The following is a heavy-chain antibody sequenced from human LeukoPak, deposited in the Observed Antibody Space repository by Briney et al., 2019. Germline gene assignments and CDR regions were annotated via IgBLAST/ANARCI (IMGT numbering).Heavy chain of an antibody. J-gene: IGHJ6*02. CDR2: ISAYNGNT. CDR3: ARDGQWLGHYYYYYGMDV. CDR1: DYTFTNYG. Sequence: ASVKVSCKASDYTFTNYGISWVRQAPGQGLEWMGWISAYNGNTNYAQKLQGRVTMTTDTSTSTAYMELRSLRSDDTAVYYCARDGQWLGHYYYYYGMDVWGQGTTVTISS. V-gene: IGHV1-18*01. D-gene: IGHD6-19*01.